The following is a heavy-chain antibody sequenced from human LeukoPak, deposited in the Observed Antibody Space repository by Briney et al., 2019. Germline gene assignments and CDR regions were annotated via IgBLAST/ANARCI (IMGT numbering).Heavy chain of an antibody. CDR3: VTGPWQPGPVEDY. J-gene: IGHJ4*02. V-gene: IGHV3-21*01. D-gene: IGHD1-14*01. Sequence: GGSLRLSCAASGFTFSSYSMNWVRQAPGKGLEWVSSISSSSSYIYYADSVKGRFTISRDNAKNSLYLQMNSLRAEDTAVYYCVTGPWQPGPVEDYWGQGTLVTVSS. CDR2: ISSSSSYI. CDR1: GFTFSSYS.